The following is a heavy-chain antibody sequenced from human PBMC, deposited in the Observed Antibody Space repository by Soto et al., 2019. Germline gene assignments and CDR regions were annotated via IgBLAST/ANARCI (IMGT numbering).Heavy chain of an antibody. CDR2: IIPIFGTA. CDR3: ARELWKGAAGAFDI. J-gene: IGHJ3*02. Sequence: QVQLVQSGAEVKKPGSSVKVSCKASGGTFSSYAISWVRQAPGQGLEWMGGIIPIFGTANYAQKFQGRVTITADESTSTADMELSSLRSEDTAVYYCARELWKGAAGAFDIWGQGTMVTVSS. V-gene: IGHV1-69*01. D-gene: IGHD3-16*01. CDR1: GGTFSSYA.